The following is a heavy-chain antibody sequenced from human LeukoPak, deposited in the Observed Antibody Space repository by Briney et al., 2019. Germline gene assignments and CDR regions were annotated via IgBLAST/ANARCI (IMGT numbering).Heavy chain of an antibody. D-gene: IGHD2-15*01. V-gene: IGHV4-34*01. J-gene: IGHJ5*02. CDR1: GGSFSGYY. CDR2: INHSGST. CDR3: ARSPGGYCSGGSCYSGLWFDP. Sequence: SETLSLTCAVYGGSFSGYYWSWTRQPPGKGLEWIGEINHSGSTNYNPSLKSRVTISVDTSKNQFSLKLSSVTAADTAVYYCARSPGGYCSGGSCYSGLWFDPWGQGTLVTVSS.